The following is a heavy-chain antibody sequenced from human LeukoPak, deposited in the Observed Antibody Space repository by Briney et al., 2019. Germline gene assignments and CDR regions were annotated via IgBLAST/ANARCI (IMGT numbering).Heavy chain of an antibody. Sequence: GESLKISFKASRCGFTRYWIGWGRQKPGKGLEWMGIIYPGDSETRYSPSFHGQVTISADKSITTAYLQWSSLKASDTAMYYCARPVEGGYYDSSGYSYWGQGTLVTVSS. J-gene: IGHJ4*02. CDR3: ARPVEGGYYDSSGYSY. D-gene: IGHD3-22*01. CDR1: RCGFTRYW. CDR2: IYPGDSET. V-gene: IGHV5-51*01.